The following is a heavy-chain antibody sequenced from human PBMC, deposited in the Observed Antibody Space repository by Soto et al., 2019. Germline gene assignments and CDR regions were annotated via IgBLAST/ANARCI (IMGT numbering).Heavy chain of an antibody. CDR3: AHGSCSSADCYPNPYLDY. Sequence: QITLKESGPTLVKPTQTLTLTCTFSGFSLSTTAEGVGWIRQPPGKALEWLALIYWDDDERYSPSLKSRLTIPQDTSKNPVVPNMAHLEPVKPAPIYCAHGSCSSADCYPNPYLDYWGQGILVTVSS. V-gene: IGHV2-5*02. CDR1: GFSLSTTAEG. J-gene: IGHJ4*02. CDR2: IYWDDDE. D-gene: IGHD2-2*01.